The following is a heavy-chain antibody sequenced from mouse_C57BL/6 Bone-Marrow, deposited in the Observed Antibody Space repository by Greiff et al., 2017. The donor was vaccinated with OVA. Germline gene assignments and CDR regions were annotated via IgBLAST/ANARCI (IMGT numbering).Heavy chain of an antibody. D-gene: IGHD2-5*01. J-gene: IGHJ3*01. V-gene: IGHV1-52*01. CDR2: IDPSDSET. CDR1: GYTFTSYW. Sequence: VQLQQPGAELVRPGSSVKLSCKASGYTFTSYWMHWVKQRPIQGLEWIGNIDPSDSETHYNQKFKDKATLTVDKSSSTAYMQLSSLTSEDSAVYYCARSREHYSNPWAWFAYWGQGTLVTVSA. CDR3: ARSREHYSNPWAWFAY.